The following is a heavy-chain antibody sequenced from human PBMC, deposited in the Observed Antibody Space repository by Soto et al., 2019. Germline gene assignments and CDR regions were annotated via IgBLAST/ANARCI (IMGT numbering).Heavy chain of an antibody. CDR1: GYTFTSYD. D-gene: IGHD4-17*01. CDR3: ASETVPTTYYYYGMDV. J-gene: IGHJ6*02. CDR2: MNPNSGNT. Sequence: ASVKVSCKASGYTFTSYDINWVRQATGQGLEWMGWMNPNSGNTGYAQKFQGRVTMTRNTSISTAYMELNSLRSEDTAVYYCASETVPTTYYYYGMDVWGQGTTVTV. V-gene: IGHV1-8*01.